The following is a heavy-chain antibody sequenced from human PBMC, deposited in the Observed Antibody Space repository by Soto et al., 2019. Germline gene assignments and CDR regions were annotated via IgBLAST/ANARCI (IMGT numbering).Heavy chain of an antibody. CDR3: AALRFLEWTTVNPPGDYYYGMDV. CDR1: GFTFTSSA. V-gene: IGHV1-58*01. J-gene: IGHJ6*02. D-gene: IGHD3-3*01. Sequence: GASVKVSCKAPGFTFTSSAVQWVRQARGQRLEWIGWIVVGSGNTNYAQKFQERVTITRDMSTSTAYMELSSLRSEDTAVYYCAALRFLEWTTVNPPGDYYYGMDVWGQGTTVTVSS. CDR2: IVVGSGNT.